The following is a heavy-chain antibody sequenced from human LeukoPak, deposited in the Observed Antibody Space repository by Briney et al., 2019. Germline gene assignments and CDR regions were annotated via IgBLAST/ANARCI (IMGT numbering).Heavy chain of an antibody. J-gene: IGHJ6*03. D-gene: IGHD3-10*01. CDR2: IYSSGST. V-gene: IGHV4-61*02. Sequence: SETLSLTCTVSGGFISSGSYYWSWIRQPAGKGLEWIGRIYSSGSTNYNPSLKSRVTMSADTSKNQFSLKLSSVTAADTAVYYCARVSLVRGHSYMDVWGKGTTVTISS. CDR3: ARVSLVRGHSYMDV. CDR1: GGFISSGSYY.